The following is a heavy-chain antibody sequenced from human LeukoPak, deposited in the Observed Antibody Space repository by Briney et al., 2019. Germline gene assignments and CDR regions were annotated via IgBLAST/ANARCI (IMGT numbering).Heavy chain of an antibody. J-gene: IGHJ4*02. D-gene: IGHD2-15*01. Sequence: GGSLRLSCAASGFTLSGYAMSWVRQAPGKGLEWVSAISDTGNTYHADSVKGRFTISRDSSKNTLFLQMNRLRPEDAAVYYCAKAPLTTCRGAFCYPFDYWGLGTLVTVSS. CDR2: ISDTGNT. V-gene: IGHV3-23*01. CDR1: GFTLSGYA. CDR3: AKAPLTTCRGAFCYPFDY.